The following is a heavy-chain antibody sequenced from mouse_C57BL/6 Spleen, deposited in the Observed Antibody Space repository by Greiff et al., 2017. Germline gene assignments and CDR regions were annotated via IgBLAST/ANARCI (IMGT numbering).Heavy chain of an antibody. CDR1: GFTFSSST. CDR3: ARQGENYGNYGGAMDY. V-gene: IGHV5-9*01. J-gene: IGHJ4*01. D-gene: IGHD2-1*01. Sequence: EVKLVESGGGLVKPGGSLKLSCAASGFTFSSSTMSWVRQTPEKRLEWVATISGGGGNTYYPDSVKGRFTISRDNAKNTRYLQMSSLRSEDTALYYCARQGENYGNYGGAMDYWGQGTSVTVSS. CDR2: ISGGGGNT.